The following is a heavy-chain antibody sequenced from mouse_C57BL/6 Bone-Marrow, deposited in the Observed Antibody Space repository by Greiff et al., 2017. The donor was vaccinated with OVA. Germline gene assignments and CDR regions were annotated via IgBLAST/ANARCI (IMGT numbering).Heavy chain of an antibody. Sequence: EVNVVESGGDLVKPGGSLKLSCAASGFTFSSYGMSWVRQTPDKRLEWVATISSGGSYTYYPDSVKGRFTISRDNAKNTLYLQMSSLKSEDTAMYYCSRHERSGYPFAYWGQGTLVTVSA. CDR3: SRHERSGYPFAY. CDR2: ISSGGSYT. CDR1: GFTFSSYG. J-gene: IGHJ3*01. V-gene: IGHV5-6*01. D-gene: IGHD2-2*01.